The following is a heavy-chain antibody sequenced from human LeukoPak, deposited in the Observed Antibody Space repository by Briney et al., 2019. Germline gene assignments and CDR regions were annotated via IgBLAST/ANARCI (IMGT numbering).Heavy chain of an antibody. D-gene: IGHD1-26*01. CDR1: GYSISSGYY. V-gene: IGHV4-38-2*02. CDR2: IYHSGST. Sequence: SETLSLTCTVSGYSISSGYYWGWIRQPPGKGLEWIGSIYHSGSTYYNPSLKSRVTISVDTSKNQFSLKLSSVTAADTAVYYCARVESSMYSGGYYGGNYFDYWGQGTLVTVSS. J-gene: IGHJ4*02. CDR3: ARVESSMYSGGYYGGNYFDY.